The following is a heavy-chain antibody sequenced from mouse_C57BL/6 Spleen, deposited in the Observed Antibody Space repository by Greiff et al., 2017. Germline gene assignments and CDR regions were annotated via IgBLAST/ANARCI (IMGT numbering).Heavy chain of an antibody. J-gene: IGHJ4*01. CDR1: GYAFTNYL. Sequence: QVQLQQSGAELVRPGTSVKVSCKASGYAFTNYLIEWVKQRPGQGLEWIGVINPGSGGTNYNEKFKGKATLTAAKYSNTAYMQLRSLTSEDSAVYFCAISEESYYYAVDFWGQGTSVTVSS. CDR3: AISEESYYYAVDF. CDR2: INPGSGGT. V-gene: IGHV1-54*01.